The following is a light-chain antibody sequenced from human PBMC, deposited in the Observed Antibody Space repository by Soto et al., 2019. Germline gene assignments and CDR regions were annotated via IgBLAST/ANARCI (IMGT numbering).Light chain of an antibody. V-gene: IGLV2-11*01. CDR1: SSDVGGYNY. J-gene: IGLJ2*01. CDR3: CAYAGIYSQVV. CDR2: DVS. Sequence: QSALTQPRSVSGSPGPSVTISCTGTSSDVGGYNYVSWYQQHPGKAPQLMIYDVSKRPSGVPDRFSGSKSGNTASLTISGLQAEDEADYYCCAYAGIYSQVVFGGGTKLTVL.